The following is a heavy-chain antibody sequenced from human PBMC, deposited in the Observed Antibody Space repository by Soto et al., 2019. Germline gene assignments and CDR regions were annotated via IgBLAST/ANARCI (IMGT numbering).Heavy chain of an antibody. V-gene: IGHV4-4*02. Sequence: PSETLSLTCAVSGGSISSSNWWCWVRQPPGKGLEWIGEIYHSGSTNYNPSLKSRVTISVDKSKNQFSLKLSSVTAADTAVYYCARETAVAGTYWFDPWGQGTLVTVSS. J-gene: IGHJ5*02. CDR2: IYHSGST. D-gene: IGHD6-19*01. CDR3: ARETAVAGTYWFDP. CDR1: GGSISSSNW.